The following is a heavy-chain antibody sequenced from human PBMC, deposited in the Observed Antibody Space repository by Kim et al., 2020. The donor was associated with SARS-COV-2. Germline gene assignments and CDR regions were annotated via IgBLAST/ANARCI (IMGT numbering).Heavy chain of an antibody. CDR3: AREEDIVATGGIDY. Sequence: GGSLRLSCAASGFTFSSYSMNWVRQAPGKGLEWVSSISSSSSYIYYADSVKGRFTISRDNAKNSLYLQMNSLRAEDTAVYYCAREEDIVATGGIDYWGQGTLVTVSS. D-gene: IGHD5-12*01. J-gene: IGHJ4*02. CDR1: GFTFSSYS. CDR2: ISSSSSYI. V-gene: IGHV3-21*01.